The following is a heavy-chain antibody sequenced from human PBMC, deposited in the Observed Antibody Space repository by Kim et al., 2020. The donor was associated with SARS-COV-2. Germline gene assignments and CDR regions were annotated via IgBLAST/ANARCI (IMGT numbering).Heavy chain of an antibody. J-gene: IGHJ4*02. D-gene: IGHD3-3*01. Sequence: SETLSLTCTVSGGPISSSSYYWGWIRQPPGKGLEWIGSIYYSGSTYYNPSLKSRVTISVDTSKNQFSLKLSSVTAADTAVYYCVSPHLEWLSVDYWGQGTLVTVSS. CDR2: IYYSGST. CDR3: VSPHLEWLSVDY. V-gene: IGHV4-39*01. CDR1: GGPISSSSYY.